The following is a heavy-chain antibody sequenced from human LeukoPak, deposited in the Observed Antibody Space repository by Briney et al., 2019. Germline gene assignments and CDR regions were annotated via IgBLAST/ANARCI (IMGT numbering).Heavy chain of an antibody. CDR3: EREREMVVVPGVSGMDV. V-gene: IGHV3-21*04. J-gene: IGHJ6*02. CDR2: ISSSSCYI. D-gene: IGHD2-2*01. CDR1: GFXFXSYI. Sequence: GWSLRLSCAASGFXFXSYIMNSVRQARXXXXXWXPSISSSSCYIYYADSVKGRFNISRDSDKNALYLQMNSLRVEDTALYYCEREREMVVVPGVSGMDVWGQGTTVTVSS.